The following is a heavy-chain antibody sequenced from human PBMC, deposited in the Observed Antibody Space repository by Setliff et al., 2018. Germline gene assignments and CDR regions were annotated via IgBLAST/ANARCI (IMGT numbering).Heavy chain of an antibody. CDR1: GDSISSGSYY. J-gene: IGHJ5*02. Sequence: PSETLSLTCTVSGDSISSGSYYWTWIRQPAGKGLEWIGHFHTGGSTNYNPSLRSRVSISVDTSKNQFSLKLSSVTAADTATYYCSRAGPTVTFFRVLVISWWDPWGQGSLVTVSS. CDR3: SRAGPTVTFFRVLVISWWDP. D-gene: IGHD3-3*01. CDR2: FHTGGST. V-gene: IGHV4-61*09.